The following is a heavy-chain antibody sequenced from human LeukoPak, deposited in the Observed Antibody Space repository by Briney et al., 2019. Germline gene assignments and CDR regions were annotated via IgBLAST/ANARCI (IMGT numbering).Heavy chain of an antibody. Sequence: SETLSLTCAVYGGSFSGYYWSWIRQPPGKGLEWIGEINHSGSTNYNPSLKSRVTISVDTSKNQFSLKLSSVTAADTAVYYCARHWSGDYLPSYYFDYWGQGTLVTVSS. D-gene: IGHD4-17*01. V-gene: IGHV4-34*01. CDR3: ARHWSGDYLPSYYFDY. J-gene: IGHJ4*02. CDR2: INHSGST. CDR1: GGSFSGYY.